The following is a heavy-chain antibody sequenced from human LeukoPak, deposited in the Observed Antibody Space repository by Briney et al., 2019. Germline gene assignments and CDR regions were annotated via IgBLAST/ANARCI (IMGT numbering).Heavy chain of an antibody. CDR2: ISAYNGNT. CDR1: GYTITSYG. D-gene: IGHD6-19*01. V-gene: IGHV1-18*04. J-gene: IGHJ4*02. CDR3: ARVSRVGSGYDY. Sequence: ASVKVSCKASGYTITSYGISWVRQAPGQGLEWMGWISAYNGNTNYAQKLQGRLTMTTDTSTSTAYMELRSLRSDDTAVYYCARVSRVGSGYDYWGQGTLVTVSS.